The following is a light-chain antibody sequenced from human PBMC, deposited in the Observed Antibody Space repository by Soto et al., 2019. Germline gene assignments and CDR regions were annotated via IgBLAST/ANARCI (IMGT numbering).Light chain of an antibody. V-gene: IGKV3-11*01. J-gene: IGKJ4*01. CDR1: QSVGSF. Sequence: EIVLTQSPATLSLSPGERATLSCGASQSVGSFLAWYQQKPGQAPRLLIYDASNRATGIPARFSGSVSGTDFTLTISSLEPEDFAVYYCQQRSNWPPALTFGGGTKVDIK. CDR3: QQRSNWPPALT. CDR2: DAS.